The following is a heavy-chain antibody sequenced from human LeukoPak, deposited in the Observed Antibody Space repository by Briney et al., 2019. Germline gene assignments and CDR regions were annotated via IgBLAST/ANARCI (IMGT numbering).Heavy chain of an antibody. CDR2: IIPICGTA. J-gene: IGHJ4*02. Sequence: AASVKVSCKASGGTFSSYAISWVRQAPGQGLEWMGGIIPICGTANYAQKLQGRVTITADESTSTAYMELSSLRSEDTAVYYCARFSTQLRSFRNWGQGTLVTASS. D-gene: IGHD5-18*01. V-gene: IGHV1-69*13. CDR1: GGTFSSYA. CDR3: ARFSTQLRSFRN.